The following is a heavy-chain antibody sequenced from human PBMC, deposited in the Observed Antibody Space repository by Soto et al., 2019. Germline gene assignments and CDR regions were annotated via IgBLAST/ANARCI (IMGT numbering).Heavy chain of an antibody. CDR1: GFTVSSNY. Sequence: PGGSLRLSCAASGFTVSSNYMSWVRQAPGKGLEWVSVIYSGGSTYYADSVKGRFTISRDNSKNTLYLQMNSLRAEDTALYYCARDQRFTMVRGVEYGMDVWGQGTTVTVSS. CDR3: ARDQRFTMVRGVEYGMDV. V-gene: IGHV3-66*01. CDR2: IYSGGST. D-gene: IGHD3-10*01. J-gene: IGHJ6*02.